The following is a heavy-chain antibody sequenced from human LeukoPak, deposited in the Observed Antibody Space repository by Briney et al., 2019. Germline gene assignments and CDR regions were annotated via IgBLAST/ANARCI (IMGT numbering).Heavy chain of an antibody. CDR1: GGSISISNYY. CDR2: LSYNGST. CDR3: ARYSNYGDYYYYYMDV. Sequence: SETLSLTCTVSGGSISISNYYWSWIRQPPGKGLEWIGYLSYNGSTNYNPSLKSRVTISVDTSKNQFSLKLSSVTAADTAVYYCARYSNYGDYYYYYMDVWGKGTTVTVSS. J-gene: IGHJ6*03. V-gene: IGHV4-61*01. D-gene: IGHD4-11*01.